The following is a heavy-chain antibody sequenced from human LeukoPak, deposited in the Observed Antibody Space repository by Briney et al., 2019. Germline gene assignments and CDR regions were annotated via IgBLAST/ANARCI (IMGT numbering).Heavy chain of an antibody. V-gene: IGHV1-69*13. CDR2: IIPILGTT. D-gene: IGHD2-15*01. Sequence: TSVNVSCNASGGTFSSYAISWVRQAPGPGLELMGVIIPILGTTNYAQKFQGRVTITADESTSTAYMELSSLRSEDTVVYYWARVGGERGLYYYYGMDVWGQGTTVTVSS. J-gene: IGHJ6*02. CDR3: ARVGGERGLYYYYGMDV. CDR1: GGTFSSYA.